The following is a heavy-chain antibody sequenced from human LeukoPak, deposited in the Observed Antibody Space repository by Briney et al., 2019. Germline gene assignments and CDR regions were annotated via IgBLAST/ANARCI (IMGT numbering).Heavy chain of an antibody. Sequence: ASVKVSCKASGYTFTGYDMHWVRQAPGQGLEWMGRINPNSGGTNYAQKFQGRVTMTRDTSISTAYMELSRLRSDDTAVYYCAKAVDTAMLYDYWGQGTLVTDSS. J-gene: IGHJ4*02. CDR1: GYTFTGYD. D-gene: IGHD5-18*01. CDR3: AKAVDTAMLYDY. V-gene: IGHV1-2*06. CDR2: INPNSGGT.